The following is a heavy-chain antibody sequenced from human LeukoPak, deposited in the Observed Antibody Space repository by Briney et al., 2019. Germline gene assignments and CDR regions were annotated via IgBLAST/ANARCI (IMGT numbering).Heavy chain of an antibody. V-gene: IGHV3-74*01. CDR3: ATASRLWFGESSGDY. Sequence: PGGSLRLSCAASGFTFSSYWMHWVRQAPGKGLVWVSRINSDGGSTSYADSVKGRFTISRDNAKNTLYLQMNSLRAEDTAVYYCATASRLWFGESSGDYWGQGTLVTVSS. D-gene: IGHD3-10*01. CDR2: INSDGGST. J-gene: IGHJ4*02. CDR1: GFTFSSYW.